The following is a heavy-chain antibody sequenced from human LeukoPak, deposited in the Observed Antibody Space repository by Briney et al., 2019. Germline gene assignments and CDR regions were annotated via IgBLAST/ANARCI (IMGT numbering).Heavy chain of an antibody. CDR1: GFTFNNYA. CDR2: ISGGGETT. Sequence: GGSLRLSCAASGFTFNNYAMNWVRQAPGKGLEWVSSISGGGETTYYADSVKGRFTISRDNSKNTLYLQMNSLRAEDTAVYYCATLAVAGDFDYWGQGTLVTVSS. D-gene: IGHD6-19*01. V-gene: IGHV3-23*01. CDR3: ATLAVAGDFDY. J-gene: IGHJ4*02.